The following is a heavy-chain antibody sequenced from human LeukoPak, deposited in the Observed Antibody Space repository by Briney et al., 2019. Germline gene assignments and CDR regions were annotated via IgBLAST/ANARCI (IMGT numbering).Heavy chain of an antibody. J-gene: IGHJ6*03. CDR3: ARGLWDIVVVTAAPSVHYYSSLDI. D-gene: IGHD2-2*01. CDR2: MNPNSGNT. CDR1: GYTFTSYE. Sequence: AAVKVSCKASGYTFTSYEINWVRQATGQGLEWMGWMNPNSGNTGYAQKFHGRVTMTRNTSISTAYMELSSLRAECTAGYYCARGLWDIVVVTAAPSVHYYSSLDIWGTGTPVTPSS. V-gene: IGHV1-8*01.